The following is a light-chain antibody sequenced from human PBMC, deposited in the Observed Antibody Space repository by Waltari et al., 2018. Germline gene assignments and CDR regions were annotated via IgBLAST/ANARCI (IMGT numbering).Light chain of an antibody. V-gene: IGLV1-44*01. J-gene: IGLJ3*02. Sequence: QSVLTQPPSASATPGQRVTLPCSGSSPNIGSNTVNWYQQLPGTAPKLLIYSNNQRPSGVPDRFSGSKSGTSASLAISGLQSEDEADYYCAAWDDSLNGRVFGGGTKLTVL. CDR2: SNN. CDR3: AAWDDSLNGRV. CDR1: SPNIGSNT.